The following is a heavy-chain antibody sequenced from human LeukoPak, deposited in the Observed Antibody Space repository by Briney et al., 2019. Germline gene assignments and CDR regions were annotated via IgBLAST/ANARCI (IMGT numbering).Heavy chain of an antibody. CDR3: ARIFIRNGYSSYFDC. D-gene: IGHD5-18*01. Sequence: KPSETLSLTCTVSGFSISSGHYWGWVRQPPGAGLEWIESVYQSGTTYYNPSLKSRVTTSVDMSKNQFSLRLRPVTAADTAVYYCARIFIRNGYSSYFDCWGQGTLVTVSS. CDR1: GFSISSGHY. J-gene: IGHJ4*02. CDR2: VYQSGTT. V-gene: IGHV4-38-2*02.